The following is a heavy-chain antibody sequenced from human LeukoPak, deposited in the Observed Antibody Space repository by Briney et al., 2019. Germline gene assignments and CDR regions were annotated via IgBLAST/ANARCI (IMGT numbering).Heavy chain of an antibody. CDR1: GFIFSFYC. CDR2: ICPDGTGI. V-gene: IGHV3-74*01. Sequence: GGSLRLSCAASGFIFSFYCMHWVRQAPGKGPMWVSRICPDGTGISYADSVKARFTTSRDNAKNTVYLQMNSLREEDTAVYYCAKVFDWGQGTLVTVSS. J-gene: IGHJ4*02. CDR3: AKVFD.